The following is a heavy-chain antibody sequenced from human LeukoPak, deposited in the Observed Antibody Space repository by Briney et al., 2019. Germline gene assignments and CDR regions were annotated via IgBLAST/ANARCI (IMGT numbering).Heavy chain of an antibody. V-gene: IGHV3-23*01. D-gene: IGHD1-1*01. CDR1: GLTFSSYA. CDR3: ATAGTTTRAI. J-gene: IGHJ3*02. CDR2: ITSSGGST. Sequence: GGSLRLSCAASGLTFSSYAMSWVRQAPGKGLEWVSTITSSGGSTYYADSVKGRFTISRDKSKNTLYLQMNSLRAEDTAVYYCATAGTTTRAIWGQGTMVTVSS.